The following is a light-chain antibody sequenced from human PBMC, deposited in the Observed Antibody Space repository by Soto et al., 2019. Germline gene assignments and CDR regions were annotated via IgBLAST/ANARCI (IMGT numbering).Light chain of an antibody. Sequence: DVQMTQSPSSLSASVEDRVTITCRASQSIGIYVSWYQQQPGKVPKLLMYGASTLQSGVPPRFSGGGSGTDFTLTIDGLQPEDSATYYCQQTYSTPRTFGQGTQVDI. CDR3: QQTYSTPRT. J-gene: IGKJ1*01. CDR2: GAS. CDR1: QSIGIY. V-gene: IGKV1-39*01.